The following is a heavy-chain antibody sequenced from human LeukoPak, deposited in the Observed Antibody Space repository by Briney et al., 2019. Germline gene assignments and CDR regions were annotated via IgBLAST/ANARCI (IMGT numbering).Heavy chain of an antibody. J-gene: IGHJ4*02. Sequence: ASETLSLTCTVSGGSISSSSYYWGWIRQPPGKGLEWIGSIYYSGSTYYNPSLKSRVTISVDTSKNQFSLKLSSVTAADTAVYYCAILGGEEGYWGQGILVTVSS. CDR3: AILGGEEGY. CDR2: IYYSGST. V-gene: IGHV4-39*07. D-gene: IGHD3-16*01. CDR1: GGSISSSSYY.